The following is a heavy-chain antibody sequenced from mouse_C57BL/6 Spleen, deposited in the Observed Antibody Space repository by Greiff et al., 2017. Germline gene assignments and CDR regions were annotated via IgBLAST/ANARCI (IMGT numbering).Heavy chain of an antibody. D-gene: IGHD2-4*01. V-gene: IGHV1-75*01. J-gene: IGHJ3*01. CDR1: GYTFTDYY. Sequence: VQLQQSGPELVKPGASVKISCKASGYTFTDYYINWVKQRPGQGLEWIGWIFPGSGSTYYNEKFKGKATLTVDKSSSTAYMLLSSLTSEDSAVYFCARWGDYDVDWFAYWGQGTLVTVSA. CDR2: IFPGSGST. CDR3: ARWGDYDVDWFAY.